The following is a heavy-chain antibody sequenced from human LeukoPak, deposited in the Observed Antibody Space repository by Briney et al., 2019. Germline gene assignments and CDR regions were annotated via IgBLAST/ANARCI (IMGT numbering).Heavy chain of an antibody. Sequence: GASVKVSCKASGYTFTSYGISWVRQAPGQGLEWMGWISAYNGNTNYAQKLQGRVTITTDTSTSTAYMELRSLRSDDTAVYYCARDVHSGWYTEVRFDYWGQGTLVTVSS. D-gene: IGHD6-19*01. CDR3: ARDVHSGWYTEVRFDY. V-gene: IGHV1-18*01. CDR2: ISAYNGNT. J-gene: IGHJ4*02. CDR1: GYTFTSYG.